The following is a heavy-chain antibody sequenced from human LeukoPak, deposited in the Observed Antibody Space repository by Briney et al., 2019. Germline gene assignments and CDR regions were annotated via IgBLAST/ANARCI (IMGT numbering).Heavy chain of an antibody. D-gene: IGHD3-22*01. CDR2: ISGSGGST. CDR1: GFTFSSYA. CDR3: AKSPVGSSGYILFDY. Sequence: GGSLRLSCAASGFTFSSYAMSWVRQAPGKGLEWVSAISGSGGSTYYADSVKGRFTISRDNSKNTLYLQMNSLRAEDTAVYYCAKSPVGSSGYILFDYWGQGTLVTVSS. J-gene: IGHJ4*02. V-gene: IGHV3-23*01.